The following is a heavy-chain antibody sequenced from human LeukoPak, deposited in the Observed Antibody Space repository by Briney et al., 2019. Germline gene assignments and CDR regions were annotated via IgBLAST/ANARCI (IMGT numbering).Heavy chain of an antibody. V-gene: IGHV1-18*01. D-gene: IGHD6-13*01. Sequence: GSSVKVSCKASGGTFSSYAISWVRQATGQGLEWMGWISAYNGNTNYAQKLQGRVTMTTDTSTSTAYMELRSLRSDDTAVYYCARDLKPGSSWSFDDYYYYYMDVWGKGTTVTVSS. CDR3: ARDLKPGSSWSFDDYYYYYMDV. CDR2: ISAYNGNT. J-gene: IGHJ6*03. CDR1: GGTFSSYA.